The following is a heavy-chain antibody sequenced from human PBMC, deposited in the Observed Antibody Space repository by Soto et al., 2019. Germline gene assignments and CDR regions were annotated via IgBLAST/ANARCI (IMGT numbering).Heavy chain of an antibody. J-gene: IGHJ4*02. D-gene: IGHD1-26*01. V-gene: IGHV5-10-1*03. CDR1: GXSFXXXX. CDR2: IDPSDSYT. CDR3: ASRRVVGATKDY. Sequence: EVQLVQSGAEVXXXXXXXXISCKGSGXSFXXXXISWVRQMXGKXLEWMGRIDPSDSYTNYSPSFQGHVTISADKSISTAYRQWSSLKASDTAMYYCASRRVVGATKDYWGQGTLVTVSS.